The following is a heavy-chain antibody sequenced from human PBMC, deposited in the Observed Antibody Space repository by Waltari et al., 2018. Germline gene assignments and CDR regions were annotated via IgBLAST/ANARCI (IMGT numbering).Heavy chain of an antibody. CDR3: AKGFGELAPFDY. V-gene: IGHV3-9*01. D-gene: IGHD3-10*01. CDR2: ISWNSGSI. CDR1: GFTFDDYA. Sequence: EVQLVESGGGLVQPGRSLRLSCAASGFTFDDYAMHWVRQAPGKGLEWVSCISWNSGSIGYADSVKGRFTISRDNAKNSLYLQMNSLRAEDTALYYCAKGFGELAPFDYWGQGTLVTVSS. J-gene: IGHJ4*02.